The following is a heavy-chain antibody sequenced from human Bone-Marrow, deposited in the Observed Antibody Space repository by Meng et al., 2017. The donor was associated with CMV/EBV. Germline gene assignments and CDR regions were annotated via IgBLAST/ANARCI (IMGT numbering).Heavy chain of an antibody. J-gene: IGHJ5*02. D-gene: IGHD1-26*01. CDR3: GRGVGSIDPRFDP. Sequence: CKDSGYTFIDHLMHWVRQAPGQGLEWMGWINPNNGDTSYAQKFQGRVTMTRDKSITTVYMDLNRLTSDDTAFYYCGRGVGSIDPRFDPWGQGTLVTVSS. CDR1: GYTFIDHL. CDR2: INPNNGDT. V-gene: IGHV1-2*02.